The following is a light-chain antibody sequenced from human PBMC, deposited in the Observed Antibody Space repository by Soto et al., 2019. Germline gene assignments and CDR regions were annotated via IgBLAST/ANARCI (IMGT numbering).Light chain of an antibody. CDR3: QQYNSYPT. V-gene: IGKV1-5*03. CDR2: KAS. Sequence: DIQMTQSPSTLSASVGDRVTITCRASQSISSWLAWYQQKRGKAPNLLIYKASSLESGVPSRFSGSGSGTEFTLTISSLQPDDFATYYCQQYNSYPTFGGGTKVEIK. J-gene: IGKJ4*01. CDR1: QSISSW.